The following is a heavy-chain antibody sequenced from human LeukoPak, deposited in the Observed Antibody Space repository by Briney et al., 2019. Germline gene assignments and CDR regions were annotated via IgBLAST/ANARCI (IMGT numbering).Heavy chain of an antibody. V-gene: IGHV4-59*08. D-gene: IGHD6-13*01. CDR3: ASSASIAAANY. J-gene: IGHJ4*02. CDR1: GGSISSYY. Sequence: SETLSLTRTVSGGSISSYYWSWIRQPPGKGLEWIGYIYYSGSTNYNPSLKSRVTISVDTSKNQFSLKLSSVTAADTAVYYCASSASIAAANYWGQGTLVTVSS. CDR2: IYYSGST.